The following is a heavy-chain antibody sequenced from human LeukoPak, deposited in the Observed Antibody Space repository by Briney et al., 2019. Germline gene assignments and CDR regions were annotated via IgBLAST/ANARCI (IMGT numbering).Heavy chain of an antibody. J-gene: IGHJ4*02. CDR1: GYTFTSYG. V-gene: IGHV1-18*01. CDR3: ARDVVVTAALGY. D-gene: IGHD2-21*02. CDR2: ISAYNGNT. Sequence: ASVKVSCRASGYTFTSYGISWVRQAPGQGLEWMGWISAYNGNTNFAQQFQGRATMTTDTSTSTAYMELRSLRSDDTAVYYCARDVVVTAALGYWGQGTLVTVSS.